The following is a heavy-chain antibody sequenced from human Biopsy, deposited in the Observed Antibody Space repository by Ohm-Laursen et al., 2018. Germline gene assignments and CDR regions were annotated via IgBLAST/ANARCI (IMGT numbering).Heavy chain of an antibody. CDR2: NIPILGTG. V-gene: IGHV1-69*06. CDR3: ATKLTGYFHH. D-gene: IGHD3-9*01. CDR1: RGTFTNYG. J-gene: IGHJ1*01. Sequence: SSVKASCNAPRGTFTNYGVNRVRQAPGQGLEWLGGNIPILGTGNYAQKFQDRVTVAADTSTSTATMELRSLRSDDTAVYYCATKLTGYFHHWGQGTLVIVSS.